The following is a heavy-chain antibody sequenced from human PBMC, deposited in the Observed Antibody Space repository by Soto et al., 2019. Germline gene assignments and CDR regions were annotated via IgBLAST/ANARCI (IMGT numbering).Heavy chain of an antibody. CDR1: GGSISSGGYS. V-gene: IGHV4-30-2*01. CDR3: ARDFGGGWFDP. Sequence: PXETLSLTCAVSGGSISSGGYSWSWIRQPPGKGLEWIGYIYHSGSTYYNPSLKSRVTISVDRSKNQFSLKLSSVTAADTAVYYCARDFGGGWFDPWGQGTLVTVSS. CDR2: IYHSGST. J-gene: IGHJ5*02. D-gene: IGHD3-3*01.